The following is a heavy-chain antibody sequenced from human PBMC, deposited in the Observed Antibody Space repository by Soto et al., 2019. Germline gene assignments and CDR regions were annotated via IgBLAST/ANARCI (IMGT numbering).Heavy chain of an antibody. CDR3: AKDESAKSWGYYGMDV. D-gene: IGHD3-16*01. Sequence: GGSLRLSCAASGFTFSSYGMHWVRQAPGKGLEWVAVISYDGSNKYYADSVKGRFTISRDNSKNTLYLQMNSLRAEDTAVYYCAKDESAKSWGYYGMDVWGQGTTVTVSS. CDR2: ISYDGSNK. J-gene: IGHJ6*02. V-gene: IGHV3-30*18. CDR1: GFTFSSYG.